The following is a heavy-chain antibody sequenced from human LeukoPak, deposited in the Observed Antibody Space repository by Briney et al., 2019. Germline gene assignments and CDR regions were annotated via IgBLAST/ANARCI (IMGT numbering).Heavy chain of an antibody. D-gene: IGHD3-10*02. J-gene: IGHJ6*02. V-gene: IGHV4-39*07. CDR2: IYYSGST. Sequence: SETLSLTCTVSGVSISSSSYYWGWIRQPPGKGLEWIGSIYYSGSTYYNPSLKSRVTISVDTSKNQFSLKLSSVTAADTAVYYCASVRLSMVGSTYYYYGMDVWGQGTTVTVSS. CDR1: GVSISSSSYY. CDR3: ASVRLSMVGSTYYYYGMDV.